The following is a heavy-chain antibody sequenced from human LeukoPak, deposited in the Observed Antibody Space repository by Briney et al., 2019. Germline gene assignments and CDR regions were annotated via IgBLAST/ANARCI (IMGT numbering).Heavy chain of an antibody. J-gene: IGHJ6*03. CDR2: IIPLFGTA. D-gene: IGHD6-13*01. CDR1: GGTFSSYS. Sequence: ASVKVSCKASGGTFSSYSVNWVRQAPGQGLEWMGGIIPLFGTANYAQKFQDRVTITADKSTSTAYMELSSLRSEDTAVYYCARVVGLTGYSSTWYSGYYYYMDVWGKGTTVTVSS. CDR3: ARVVGLTGYSSTWYSGYYYYMDV. V-gene: IGHV1-69*06.